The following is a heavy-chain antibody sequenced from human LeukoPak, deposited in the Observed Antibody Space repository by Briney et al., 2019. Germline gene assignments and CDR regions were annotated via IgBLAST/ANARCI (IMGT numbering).Heavy chain of an antibody. J-gene: IGHJ4*02. CDR2: INPNSGGT. D-gene: IGHD2-15*01. CDR3: AREGEGGSGGSYFDY. Sequence: ASVKVSCKASGYTFTDNFVHWVRQAPGQGLEWMGWINPNSGGTNYAQKFQGRVTMTRDTSISTAYMELSRLRSVDTAVYYCAREGEGGSGGSYFDYWGQGTLVTVSS. CDR1: GYTFTDNF. V-gene: IGHV1-2*02.